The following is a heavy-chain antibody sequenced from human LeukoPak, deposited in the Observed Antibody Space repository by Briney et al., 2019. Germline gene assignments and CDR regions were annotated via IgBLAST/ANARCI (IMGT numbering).Heavy chain of an antibody. CDR3: ARDAGGYSYLYYYYYMDV. Sequence: ASVKVSCNASGYTFTSYDINWVRQATGQGLEWMGWMNPNSGNTGYAQKFQGRVTMTRNTSISTAYMELSSLRSEDTAVYYCARDAGGYSYLYYYYYMDVWGKGTTVTVPS. CDR1: GYTFTSYD. J-gene: IGHJ6*03. CDR2: MNPNSGNT. D-gene: IGHD5-18*01. V-gene: IGHV1-8*01.